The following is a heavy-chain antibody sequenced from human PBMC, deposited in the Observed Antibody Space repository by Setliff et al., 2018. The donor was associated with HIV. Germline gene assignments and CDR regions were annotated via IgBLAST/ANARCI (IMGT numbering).Heavy chain of an antibody. CDR3: AASYATSWSSGKEIDY. CDR2: IYYRGST. D-gene: IGHD6-13*01. CDR1: GGSIRSYY. V-gene: IGHV4-59*01. J-gene: IGHJ4*02. Sequence: ETLSLTCKVSGGSIRSYYWSWIRQPPGKGLEWIGYIYYRGSTNYNPSLKSRVTMSVDTSKNQLSLNLSSVTAADTAVYFCAASYATSWSSGKEIDYWGQGTLVTV.